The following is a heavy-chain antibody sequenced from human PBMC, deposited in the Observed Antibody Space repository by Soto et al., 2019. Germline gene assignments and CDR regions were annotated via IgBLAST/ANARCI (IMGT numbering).Heavy chain of an antibody. CDR2: IHYSGST. CDR1: GGSISSYY. CDR3: ARDFFDSSDYTTNWFDP. D-gene: IGHD3-22*01. V-gene: IGHV4-59*08. Sequence: PSETLSLTCTVSGGSISSYYWSWIRQPPGKGLEWIGYIHYSGSTDYNPSLKSRVTISVDTSKNQFSLKLSSVTAADAALYYCARDFFDSSDYTTNWFDPWGQGTLVTVSS. J-gene: IGHJ5*02.